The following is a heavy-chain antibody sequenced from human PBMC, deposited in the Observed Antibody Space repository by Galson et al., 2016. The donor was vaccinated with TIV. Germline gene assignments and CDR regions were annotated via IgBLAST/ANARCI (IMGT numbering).Heavy chain of an antibody. D-gene: IGHD2-15*01. CDR3: ATWGAASDWLEEGYFDY. J-gene: IGHJ4*02. CDR1: GGTFSSYV. V-gene: IGHV1-69*06. CDR2: IIPLFRTT. Sequence: SCKASGGTFSSYVFNWVRLAPGQGLEWMGGIIPLFRTTNYAQKFQGRVTITADKSTNTAYMELNSLKYGDTAVYYCATWGAASDWLEEGYFDYWGQGTLVTVSS.